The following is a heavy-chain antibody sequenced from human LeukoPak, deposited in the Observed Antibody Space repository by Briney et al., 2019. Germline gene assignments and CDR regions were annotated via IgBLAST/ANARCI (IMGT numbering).Heavy chain of an antibody. V-gene: IGHV3-23*01. CDR1: GFTFSSYG. CDR2: ISGSSGST. CDR3: ATSSGPFDY. D-gene: IGHD6-19*01. Sequence: GGSLRLSCAASGFTFSSYGMSWVRQAPGKGLEWVSAISGSSGSTYYADSVKGRFTISRDNAKNSLYLQMNSLRAEDTAVYYCATSSGPFDYWGQGTLVTVSS. J-gene: IGHJ4*02.